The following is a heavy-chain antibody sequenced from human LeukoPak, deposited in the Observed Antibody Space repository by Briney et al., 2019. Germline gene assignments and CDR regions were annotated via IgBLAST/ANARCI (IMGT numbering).Heavy chain of an antibody. D-gene: IGHD2/OR15-2a*01. Sequence: SETLSLTCAVYGGSFSGYYWSWIRQPPGKGLEWIGEINHSGSTNYNPSLKSRVTISVDTSKNQFSLKLSSVTAADTAVYYCARVLKYYPDYWGQGTLVTVSS. CDR3: ARVLKYYPDY. J-gene: IGHJ4*02. V-gene: IGHV4-34*01. CDR1: GGSFSGYY. CDR2: INHSGST.